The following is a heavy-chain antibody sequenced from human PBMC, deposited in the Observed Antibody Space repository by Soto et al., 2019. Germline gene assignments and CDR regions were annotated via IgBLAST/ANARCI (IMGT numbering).Heavy chain of an antibody. D-gene: IGHD3-10*01. CDR2: IYYSGST. CDR3: ARGRGGYYGSGSYSYYYYYYYMDV. Sequence: SETLSLTCTVSGGSISSYYWSWIRQPPGKGLEWIGYIYYSGSTNYNPSLKSRVTISVDTSKNQFSLKLSSVTAADTAVYYCARGRGGYYGSGSYSYYYYYYYMDVWGKGTTVTVSS. J-gene: IGHJ6*03. V-gene: IGHV4-59*01. CDR1: GGSISSYY.